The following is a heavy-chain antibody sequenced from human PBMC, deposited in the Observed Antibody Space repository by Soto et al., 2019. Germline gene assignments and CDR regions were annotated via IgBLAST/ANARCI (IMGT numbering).Heavy chain of an antibody. CDR2: IYHTGST. D-gene: IGHD6-19*01. CDR1: GYSISSGYY. CDR3: ARQQWLVNY. Sequence: SSETLSLTCAVSGYSISSGYYWGWIRQPPGKGLEWIGNIYHTGSTYYNPSLKSRVTISVDTSKNQFSLKLSSVTAADTAVYYCARQQWLVNYWGQGALVTVSS. J-gene: IGHJ4*02. V-gene: IGHV4-38-2*01.